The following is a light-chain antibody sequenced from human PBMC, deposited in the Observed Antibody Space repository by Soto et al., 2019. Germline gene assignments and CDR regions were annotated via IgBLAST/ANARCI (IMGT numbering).Light chain of an antibody. CDR3: CSYAGSYPYV. V-gene: IGLV2-11*01. CDR1: SSDVGGYNY. J-gene: IGLJ1*01. CDR2: DVS. Sequence: QSALTQPRSVSGSPGQSVTISCTGTSSDVGGYNYVSWYQQHPGKAPKLMIYDVSKRPSGVPDRFSGSKSGNTASLTISGLQAEDAADYYCCSYAGSYPYVFGTGTQLTVL.